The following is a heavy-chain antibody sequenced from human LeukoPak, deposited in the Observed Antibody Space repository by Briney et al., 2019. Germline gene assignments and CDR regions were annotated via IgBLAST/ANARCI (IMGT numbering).Heavy chain of an antibody. CDR1: GYTFTSYG. CDR3: TRDKGYSSSWFAQVFDY. Sequence: GASVKVSCKASGYTFTSYGISWVRQAPGQGLEWMGWISAYNGNTNYAQKLQGRVTMTTDTSTSTAYMELKSLRSDDTAVYYCTRDKGYSSSWFAQVFDYWGQGTLVTVSS. J-gene: IGHJ4*02. D-gene: IGHD6-13*01. V-gene: IGHV1-18*01. CDR2: ISAYNGNT.